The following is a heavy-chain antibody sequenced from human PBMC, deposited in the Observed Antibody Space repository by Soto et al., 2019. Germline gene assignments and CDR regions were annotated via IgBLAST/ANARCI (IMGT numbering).Heavy chain of an antibody. CDR3: AKESGGERYAAYFDL. J-gene: IGHJ4*02. Sequence: VQLVESGGGVVQPGTSLRLACAASGFTLSNIGMQWVRQAPGKGLEWVAVISAGGNTKYYADSAKGRFTISRDNYKNTLFLQMNSLRTEDTAVYYCAKESGGERYAAYFDLWGQGTLVTVSA. D-gene: IGHD2-21*01. CDR2: ISAGGNTK. CDR1: GFTLSNIG. V-gene: IGHV3-30*18.